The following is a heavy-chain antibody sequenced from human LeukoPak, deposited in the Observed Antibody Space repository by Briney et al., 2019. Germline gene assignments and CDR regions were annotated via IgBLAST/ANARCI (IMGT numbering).Heavy chain of an antibody. Sequence: TGGSLRLSCAGSGFTFNDHAMSWVRQAPGKGLEWVSSISGSGGSTYYADYVKGRSTISRDNSKNVVYFGMHSLRGEDTAVYFCARGGQNFDFWRFDYWGQGTLVVVSS. CDR3: ARGGQNFDFWRFDY. V-gene: IGHV3-23*01. CDR2: ISGSGGST. J-gene: IGHJ4*02. D-gene: IGHD3-3*01. CDR1: GFTFNDHA.